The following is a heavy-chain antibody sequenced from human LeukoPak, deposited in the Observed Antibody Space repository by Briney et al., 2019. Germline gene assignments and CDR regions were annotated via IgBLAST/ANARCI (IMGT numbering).Heavy chain of an antibody. CDR1: GFTFSSYA. CDR3: ARKSYSSSWYQYYYYYYMDV. V-gene: IGHV3-7*01. J-gene: IGHJ6*03. D-gene: IGHD6-13*01. Sequence: GGSLRLSCAASGFTFSSYAMNWVRQAPGKGLEWVANIKQDGSEKYYVDSVKGRFTISRDNAKNSLYLQMNSLRAEDTAVYYCARKSYSSSWYQYYYYYYMDVWGKGTTVTVSS. CDR2: IKQDGSEK.